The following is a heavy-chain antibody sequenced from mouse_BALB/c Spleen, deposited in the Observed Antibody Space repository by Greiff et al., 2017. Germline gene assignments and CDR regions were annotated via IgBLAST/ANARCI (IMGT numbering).Heavy chain of an antibody. CDR1: GFTFSSFG. CDR3: ARRRSDYYGSSHYAMDY. V-gene: IGHV5-17*02. CDR2: ISSGSSTI. J-gene: IGHJ4*01. D-gene: IGHD1-1*01. Sequence: DVQLVESGGGLVQPGGSRKLSCAASGFTFSSFGMHWVRQAPEKGLEWVAYISSGSSTIYYADTVKGRFTIARDNPKNTQFLQMTSLRSEDTAMYYCARRRSDYYGSSHYAMDYWGQGTSVTVSS.